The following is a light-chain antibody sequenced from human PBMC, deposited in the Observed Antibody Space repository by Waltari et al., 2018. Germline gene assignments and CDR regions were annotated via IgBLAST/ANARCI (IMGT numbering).Light chain of an antibody. V-gene: IGKV3-11*01. J-gene: IGKJ2*01. CDR3: QQRSNWTPHT. CDR1: QSVGTY. CDR2: DAS. Sequence: EIVLTQSPATLSLSPGETATLSCMASQSVGTYLAWYQQKPGQAPRLLIYDASNRVTGIPPRFRGSGSGTDFTLTISSLEAEDFAVYYCQQRSNWTPHTFGQGARLEIK.